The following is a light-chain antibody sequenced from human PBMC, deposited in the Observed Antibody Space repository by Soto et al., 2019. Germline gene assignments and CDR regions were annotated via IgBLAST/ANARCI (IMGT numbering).Light chain of an antibody. CDR2: YVS. Sequence: QSALTQPASVSGSPGQSITISCTGTSSDVGGYNYVSWYQQHPGKAPKLMIYYVSNRPSGVSHRFSGSKSGNTASLTISGLQAEDEADYYCSSYTSSSTLYVVFGGGTKLTVL. V-gene: IGLV2-14*01. CDR1: SSDVGGYNY. CDR3: SSYTSSSTLYVV. J-gene: IGLJ2*01.